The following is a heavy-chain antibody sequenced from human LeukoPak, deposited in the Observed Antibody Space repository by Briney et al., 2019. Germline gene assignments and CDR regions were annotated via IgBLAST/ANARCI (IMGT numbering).Heavy chain of an antibody. D-gene: IGHD1-1*01. V-gene: IGHV3-33*01. Sequence: GRSLRLSCAASGFTFSNYGMHWVRQAPGKGLQWVAVIWYDGSNEYYTGSVKGRFTIARHNAHNTLYLQMNSLRAEDTAVYYCARGSQSTWGFFAYWGQGTRVTVSS. CDR2: IWYDGSNE. CDR3: ARGSQSTWGFFAY. J-gene: IGHJ4*02. CDR1: GFTFSNYG.